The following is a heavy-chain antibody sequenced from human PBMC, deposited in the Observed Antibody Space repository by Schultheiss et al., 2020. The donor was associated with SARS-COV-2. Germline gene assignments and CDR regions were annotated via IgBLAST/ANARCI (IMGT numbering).Heavy chain of an antibody. V-gene: IGHV3-21*01. J-gene: IGHJ4*02. CDR2: ISSSSGYI. CDR3: VKEGEEMGTS. Sequence: GESLKISCAASGFTFSAYSIHWVRQAPGRGLEWVSSISSSSGYIYYADSVKGRFTISRDNAKNSLYLQMNSLRAEDTAVYYCVKEGEEMGTSWGQGTLVTVSS. D-gene: IGHD1-1*01. CDR1: GFTFSAYS.